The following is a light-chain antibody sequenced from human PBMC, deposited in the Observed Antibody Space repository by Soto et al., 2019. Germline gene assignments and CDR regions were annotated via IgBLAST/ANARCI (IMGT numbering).Light chain of an antibody. J-gene: IGKJ5*01. CDR3: QQYGSSPPIT. CDR2: DAS. CDR1: QSVRNS. Sequence: EIVLTQSPATLSLSPGERATLSCRASQSVRNSLAWYQQKPGQAPRLLIYDASNRATGIPARFSGSGSGTDFTLTISSLEPEDFAVYYCQQYGSSPPITFGQGTRLEIK. V-gene: IGKV3-11*01.